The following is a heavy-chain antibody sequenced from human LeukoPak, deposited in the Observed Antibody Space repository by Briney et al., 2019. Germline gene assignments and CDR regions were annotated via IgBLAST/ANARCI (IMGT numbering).Heavy chain of an antibody. V-gene: IGHV4-59*02. CDR3: ARLSTYYDFWSPLDY. D-gene: IGHD3-3*01. Sequence: SETLSLTCTVSGASVSSHYRSWIRQPPGKGLEWIGYVSYSGGTNYNPSLKSRVTISLDTSKDQFSLRLNSVTAADTAVYYCARLSTYYDFWSPLDYWGQGTLVTVSS. CDR1: GASVSSHY. CDR2: VSYSGGT. J-gene: IGHJ4*02.